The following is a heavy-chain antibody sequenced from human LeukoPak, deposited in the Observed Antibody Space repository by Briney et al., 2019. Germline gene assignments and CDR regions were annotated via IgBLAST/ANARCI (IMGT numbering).Heavy chain of an antibody. V-gene: IGHV4-4*07. J-gene: IGHJ5*02. Sequence: SETLSLTCTVSGGSISSYYWSWSRQPAGKGLGWIGRIYTSGSTNYNPSLKSRVTMSVDTSKNQFSLKLSSVTAADTAVYYCARVWFGDDYGDPSSWFDPWGQGTLVTVSS. CDR2: IYTSGST. CDR3: ARVWFGDDYGDPSSWFDP. CDR1: GGSISSYY. D-gene: IGHD4-17*01.